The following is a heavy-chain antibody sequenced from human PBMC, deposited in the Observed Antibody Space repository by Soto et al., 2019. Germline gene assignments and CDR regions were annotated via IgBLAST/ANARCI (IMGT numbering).Heavy chain of an antibody. J-gene: IGHJ5*02. V-gene: IGHV4-34*01. CDR1: GGSFSGYY. Sequence: SETLSLTCAVYGGSFSGYYWSWIRQPPGKGLEWIGEINHSGSTNYNPSLKSRVTISVDTSKNQFSLKLSSVTAADTAVYYCARGDAPGIAAAGKYWFDPWGQGTLVTVSS. CDR3: ARGDAPGIAAAGKYWFDP. CDR2: INHSGST. D-gene: IGHD6-13*01.